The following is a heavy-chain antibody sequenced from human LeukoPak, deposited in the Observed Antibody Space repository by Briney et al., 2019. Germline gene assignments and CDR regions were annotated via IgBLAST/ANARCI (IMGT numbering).Heavy chain of an antibody. CDR2: IYYSGST. Sequence: SPTLSLTCTVSGGSISSYYLSSIRQPPGKGLEWIGYIYYSGSTNYNPSLTSRVTISVDTSKNQFSLKLSSVTAADTAVYYCARALGRRIAAAQPQKRYYFDYWGQGTLVTVSS. V-gene: IGHV4-59*01. CDR1: GGSISSYY. CDR3: ARALGRRIAAAQPQKRYYFDY. D-gene: IGHD6-13*01. J-gene: IGHJ4*02.